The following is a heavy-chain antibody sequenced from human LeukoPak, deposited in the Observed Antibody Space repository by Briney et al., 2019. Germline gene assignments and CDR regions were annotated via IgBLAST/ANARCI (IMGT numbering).Heavy chain of an antibody. V-gene: IGHV3-48*03. CDR3: ARGALGYCNSINCPQLDE. CDR2: IGSSGINI. CDR1: GFTFSTYE. Sequence: PGGSLRLSCAPSGFTFSTYEMNWVRQAPGKRLEWIAYIGSSGINIYSGESVKGRFTISRDNAKNSLYLQINSLRAEDTAVYYCARGALGYCNSINCPQLDEWGQGTLGTVSA. D-gene: IGHD2-2*01. J-gene: IGHJ4*02.